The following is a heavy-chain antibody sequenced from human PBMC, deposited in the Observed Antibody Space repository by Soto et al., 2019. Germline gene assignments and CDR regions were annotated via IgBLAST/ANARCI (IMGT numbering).Heavy chain of an antibody. D-gene: IGHD2-15*01. V-gene: IGHV3-23*01. J-gene: IGHJ4*02. CDR3: AKDGYCSGGSCYYYFDY. CDR1: GFTFSSYA. CDR2: ISGSGGST. Sequence: PGGSLRLSCAASGFTFSSYAMSWVRQAPGKGLEWVSAISGSGGSTYYADSVKGRFTISRDNSKNTLYLQMNSLRAEDTAVYYCAKDGYCSGGSCYYYFDYWGQGTLVTVSS.